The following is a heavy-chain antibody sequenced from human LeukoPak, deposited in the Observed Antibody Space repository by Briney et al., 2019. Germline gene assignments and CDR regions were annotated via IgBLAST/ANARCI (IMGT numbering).Heavy chain of an antibody. J-gene: IGHJ3*02. D-gene: IGHD3-22*01. CDR1: GGSFSSYY. Sequence: PSETLSLTCAVYGGSFSSYYWSWIRQPPGKGLEWIGYIYYSGSTNYNPSLKSRVTISVDTSKNQFSLKLSSVTAADTAVYYCARELYDSSGYADAFDIWGQGTMVTVSS. V-gene: IGHV4-59*12. CDR3: ARELYDSSGYADAFDI. CDR2: IYYSGST.